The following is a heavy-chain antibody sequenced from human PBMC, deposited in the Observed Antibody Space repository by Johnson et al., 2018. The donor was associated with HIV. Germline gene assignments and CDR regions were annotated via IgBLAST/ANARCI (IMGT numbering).Heavy chain of an antibody. V-gene: IGHV3-30*18. CDR3: AKNGGVGGGSSNGAFDI. J-gene: IGHJ3*02. Sequence: MQLVESGGGVVRPGGSLRLSCAASGFTFSSYGMHWVRQAPGKGLEWVAVISYDGSNKYYADSVKGRFTISRDNSKNTLYLQMNSLRAEDTAVYYCAKNGGVGGGSSNGAFDIWGQGTMVTVSS. CDR2: ISYDGSNK. CDR1: GFTFSSYG. D-gene: IGHD2-15*01.